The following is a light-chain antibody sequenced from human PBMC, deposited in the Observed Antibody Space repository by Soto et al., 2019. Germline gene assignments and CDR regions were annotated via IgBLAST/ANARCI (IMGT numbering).Light chain of an antibody. CDR2: LNSDGSH. CDR3: QTWGTGIQV. Sequence: HPVLTQSPSASASLGASVRLTCTLSSGHSSYAIAWHQQQPEKGPRYLMKLNSDGSHNKGDGIPDRFSGSSSGAERYLTISSLQSEDEADYYCQTWGTGIQVFGTGTKLTVL. V-gene: IGLV4-69*01. CDR1: SGHSSYA. J-gene: IGLJ1*01.